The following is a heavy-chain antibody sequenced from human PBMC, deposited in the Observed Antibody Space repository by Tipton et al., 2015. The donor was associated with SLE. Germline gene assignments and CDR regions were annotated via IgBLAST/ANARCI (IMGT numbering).Heavy chain of an antibody. CDR3: ARGPPVASYYYYMDV. V-gene: IGHV4-39*07. CDR1: GDSIRRIGYY. Sequence: TLSLTCTVSGDSIRRIGYYWDWIRQPPGKGLEWIGTIYYSGRTNYNPSHKSRVTISVDTSKNQFSLQVNSVTAADTAVYYCARGPPVASYYYYMDVWGKGTTVTVSS. CDR2: IYYSGRT. J-gene: IGHJ6*03.